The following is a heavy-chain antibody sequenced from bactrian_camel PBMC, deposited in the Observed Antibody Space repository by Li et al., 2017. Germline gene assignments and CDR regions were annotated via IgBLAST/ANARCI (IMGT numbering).Heavy chain of an antibody. CDR3: AADLLPAPDCSGGLAGREYHY. J-gene: IGHJ4*01. CDR2: FDRYDNA. V-gene: IGHV3S53*01. D-gene: IGHD1*01. CDR1: GYRHGSIC. Sequence: HVQLVESGGGSVQAGGSLRLSCVASGYRHGSICLGWFRQAPGKEREGVAGFDRYDNAQYVHSVKGRFTISKDNAKNTLYLQMTNLEPEDTAMYYCAADLLPAPDCSGGLAGREYHYWGQRTQVTVS.